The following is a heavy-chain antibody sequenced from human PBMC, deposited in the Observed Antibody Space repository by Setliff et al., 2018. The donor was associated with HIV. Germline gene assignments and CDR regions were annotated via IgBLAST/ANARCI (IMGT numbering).Heavy chain of an antibody. V-gene: IGHV1-3*03. CDR1: GYTFTNYA. CDR3: ARERDSSGYQFDP. D-gene: IGHD3-22*01. CDR2: ISAGNGNT. J-gene: IGHJ5*02. Sequence: GPSVKVSCKTSGYTFTNYAIQWVRQAPGQGLQWMGWISAGNGNTKYSQEFQGRVTITRDTSASTAYMELSSLRFEDMAMYYCARERDSSGYQFDPWGQGTLVTVSS.